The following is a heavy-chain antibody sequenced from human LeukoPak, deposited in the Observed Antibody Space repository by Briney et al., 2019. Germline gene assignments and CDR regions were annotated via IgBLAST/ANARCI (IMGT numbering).Heavy chain of an antibody. D-gene: IGHD3-10*01. CDR1: RFTFSNYA. Sequence: GGSLRLSCAASRFTFSNYAMTWVRQAPGKGLEWVSVITGSGGSTYYADFVKGRFTISRDNSKNTLYLQMNSLRAEDTAVYYCAKDRNYYGSGTYLRLDYWGQGTLVTVSS. V-gene: IGHV3-23*01. J-gene: IGHJ4*02. CDR3: AKDRNYYGSGTYLRLDY. CDR2: ITGSGGST.